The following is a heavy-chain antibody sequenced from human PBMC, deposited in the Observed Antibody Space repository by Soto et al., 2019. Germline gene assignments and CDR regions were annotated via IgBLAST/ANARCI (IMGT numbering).Heavy chain of an antibody. J-gene: IGHJ4*02. CDR2: FYSGGRT. CDR3: AREDILGVRSFDY. V-gene: IGHV3-53*01. CDR1: GFTVSSNY. Sequence: GGSLRLSCAASGFTVSSNYMSWVRQAPGKGLEWVSLFYSGGRTYYADSVKGRFTISRDNARNSQYLQMNSLRDKDTAVYYCAREDILGVRSFDYWGQGTLVTVSS. D-gene: IGHD3-9*01.